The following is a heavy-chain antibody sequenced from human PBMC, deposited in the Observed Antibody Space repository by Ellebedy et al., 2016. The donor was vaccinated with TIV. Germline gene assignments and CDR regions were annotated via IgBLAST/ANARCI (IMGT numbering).Heavy chain of an antibody. CDR3: AKAGYSYEFDY. CDR1: GFTFSNHW. J-gene: IGHJ4*02. V-gene: IGHV3-21*04. Sequence: GGSLRLXXAASGFTFSNHWMNWVRQAPGKGLEWVSYISDDGHTYYADSVKGRFTISRDNAKNSLYLQMNSLRAEDTALYYCAKAGYSYEFDYWGQGTLVTVSS. D-gene: IGHD5-18*01. CDR2: ISDDGHT.